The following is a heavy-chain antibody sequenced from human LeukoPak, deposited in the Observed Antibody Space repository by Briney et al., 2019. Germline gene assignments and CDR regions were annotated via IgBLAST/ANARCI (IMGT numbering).Heavy chain of an antibody. CDR1: GFTFSSCS. CDR2: ISSSSSYI. CDR3: AREPYYDFWSGYYDIDY. V-gene: IGHV3-21*01. D-gene: IGHD3-3*01. J-gene: IGHJ4*02. Sequence: GGSLRLSCAASGFTFSSCSMNWVRQAPGKGLEWVPSISSSSSYIYYADSVKGRFTISRDNAKNSLYLQMNSLRAEDTAVYYCAREPYYDFWSGYYDIDYWGQGTLVTVSS.